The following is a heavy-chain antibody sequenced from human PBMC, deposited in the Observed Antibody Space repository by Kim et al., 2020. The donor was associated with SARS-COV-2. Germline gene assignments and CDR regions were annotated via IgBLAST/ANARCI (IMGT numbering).Heavy chain of an antibody. CDR1: GFTFSNAW. V-gene: IGHV3-15*01. J-gene: IGHJ3*02. Sequence: GGSLRLSCAASGFTFSNAWMSWVRQAPGKGLEWVGRIKSKTDGGTTDYAAPVKGRFTISRDDSKNTLYLQMNSLKTEDTAVYYCTTLNVELPSAFDIWGQGTMVTVSS. D-gene: IGHD1-26*01. CDR3: TTLNVELPSAFDI. CDR2: IKSKTDGGTT.